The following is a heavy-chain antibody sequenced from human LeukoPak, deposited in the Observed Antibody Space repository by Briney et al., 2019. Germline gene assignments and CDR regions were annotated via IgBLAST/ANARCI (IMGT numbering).Heavy chain of an antibody. CDR1: GFTFSIYG. J-gene: IGHJ5*02. CDR3: TKEGLPSGSSWSAWFDP. Sequence: GGSLRLSCAASGFTFSIYGTHWVRQAPGKGLEWVAVIGNDAKTTYYADSVKGRFTISRDNSKNKLYLQMNSLRAEDTAVYYCTKEGLPSGSSWSAWFDPWGQGTLVTVSS. CDR2: IGNDAKTT. V-gene: IGHV3-30*18. D-gene: IGHD3-10*01.